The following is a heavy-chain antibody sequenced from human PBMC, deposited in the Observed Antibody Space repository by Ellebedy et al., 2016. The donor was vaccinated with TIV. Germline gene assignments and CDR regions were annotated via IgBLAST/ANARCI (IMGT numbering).Heavy chain of an antibody. Sequence: AASVKVSCKTSGYTFTAYGITWVRQAPGQGLEWMGWTSPYNRHTNYAQRLQGRVTMTTDTSTSTAYMELRTLTSDDTAVYYCARGRNGNLDSWGQGTLVTVSS. J-gene: IGHJ4*02. CDR1: GYTFTAYG. V-gene: IGHV1-18*04. CDR3: ARGRNGNLDS. D-gene: IGHD2-8*01. CDR2: TSPYNRHT.